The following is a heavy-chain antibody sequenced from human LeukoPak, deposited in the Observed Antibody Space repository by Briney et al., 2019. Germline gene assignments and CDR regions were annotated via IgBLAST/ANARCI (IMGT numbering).Heavy chain of an antibody. D-gene: IGHD5-12*01. CDR2: IYYSGST. CDR3: ASYSGYGRNFDY. CDR1: GGSISSSSYY. J-gene: IGHJ4*02. V-gene: IGHV4-39*01. Sequence: SETLSLTCTVSGGSISSSSYYWGWVRQPPGEGLEWVGSIYYSGSTYYNPSLKSRVTISVDTSKNQFSLKLSSVTAADTAVYYCASYSGYGRNFDYWGQGTLVTVSS.